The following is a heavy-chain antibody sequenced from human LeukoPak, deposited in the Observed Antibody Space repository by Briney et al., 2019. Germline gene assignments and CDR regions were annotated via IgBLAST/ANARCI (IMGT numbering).Heavy chain of an antibody. CDR2: IYNTGAT. V-gene: IGHV4-59*01. CDR3: ARDVRDGFFDY. D-gene: IGHD2-2*03. Sequence: PETLSLTCSVSGQTIKSYYWDWVRQIPGKGLEWIGHIYNTGATKYNPSLEGRVTMSVDTSTNQFSLMMNSVTAADTAIYYCARDVRDGFFDYWGQGILVTVSS. J-gene: IGHJ4*02. CDR1: GQTIKSYY.